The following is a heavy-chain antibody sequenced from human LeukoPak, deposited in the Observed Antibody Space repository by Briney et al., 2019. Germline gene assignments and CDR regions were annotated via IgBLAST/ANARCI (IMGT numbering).Heavy chain of an antibody. J-gene: IGHJ3*02. CDR2: MRYDGSSK. V-gene: IGHV3-30*02. CDR3: AKDFIYGGWGNAFDI. CDR1: GFSFSNSG. D-gene: IGHD3-16*01. Sequence: GGSLRLSCAASGFSFSNSGMHWVRQAPGKGLEGVAFMRYDGSSKFYTDSVKGRFTISRDNSKNTLYLQMNSLRAEDTAVYYCAKDFIYGGWGNAFDIWGQGTMVTVSS.